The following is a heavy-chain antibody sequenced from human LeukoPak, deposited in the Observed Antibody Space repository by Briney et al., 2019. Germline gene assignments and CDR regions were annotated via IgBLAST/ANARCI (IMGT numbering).Heavy chain of an antibody. J-gene: IGHJ3*02. CDR1: GFTFSSYS. D-gene: IGHD2-15*01. Sequence: GGSLRLSCAASGFTFSSYSMNWVRQAPGKGLEWISSISSSSSYIYYADSVKGRFTISRDNAKNSLYLQMNSLRAEDTAVYYCARDQCSGGSCYAFDIWGQGTMVTVSS. CDR2: ISSSSSYI. V-gene: IGHV3-21*01. CDR3: ARDQCSGGSCYAFDI.